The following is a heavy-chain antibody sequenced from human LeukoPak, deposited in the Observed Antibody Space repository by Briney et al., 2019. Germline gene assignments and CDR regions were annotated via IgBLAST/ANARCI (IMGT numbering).Heavy chain of an antibody. CDR1: GGTFSSYA. CDR2: IIPIFGIA. D-gene: IGHD6-19*01. Sequence: GSSVKVSFKASGGTFSSYAISWVRQAPGQGLEWMGRIIPIFGIANYAQKFQGRVTITADKSTSTAYMELSSLRSEDTAVYYCASENSSGQGGGANWLDPWGQGTLVTVSS. J-gene: IGHJ5*02. V-gene: IGHV1-69*04. CDR3: ASENSSGQGGGANWLDP.